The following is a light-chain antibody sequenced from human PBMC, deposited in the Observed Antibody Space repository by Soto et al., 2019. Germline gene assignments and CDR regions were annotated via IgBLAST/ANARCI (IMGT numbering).Light chain of an antibody. CDR3: QQYGSSGT. CDR2: GAS. V-gene: IGKV3-20*01. Sequence: EIVLTQSPATLSSSPGETATLSCRASQYVGTRLAWYQHKPGQAPRLVICGASNRATGIPDRFSGSGSGTDFTLTISRLEPEDFAVYYCQQYGSSGTFGQGTKVDI. CDR1: QYVGTR. J-gene: IGKJ1*01.